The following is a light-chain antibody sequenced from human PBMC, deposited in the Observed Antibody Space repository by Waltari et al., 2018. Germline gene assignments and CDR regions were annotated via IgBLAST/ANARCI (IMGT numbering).Light chain of an antibody. J-gene: IGKJ1*01. CDR3: QQYSSSPRA. Sequence: EIVLTQSPCTLSLSPGEAATPSCWASQSVSSDYLPWSQQKPGQAPRLLIYGASFRATGIPDRFSGSGSGTDFSLSISRLEPEDFVVYYCQQYSSSPRAFGQGTKVEIK. V-gene: IGKV3-20*01. CDR2: GAS. CDR1: QSVSSDY.